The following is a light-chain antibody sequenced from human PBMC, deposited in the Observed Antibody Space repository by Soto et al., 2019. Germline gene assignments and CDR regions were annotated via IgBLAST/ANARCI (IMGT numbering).Light chain of an antibody. V-gene: IGLV1-36*01. CDR1: SSNIGNNA. J-gene: IGLJ1*01. Sequence: QSVLTQPPSVSEAPRQMVTISCSGSSSNIGNNAVNWYQQLPGQAPKIVIYYDDLLTSGVSDRFSGSKSGISASLAISDLQSDDEADYYCAAWDDNLNAYVFGPGTKVTVL. CDR2: YDD. CDR3: AAWDDNLNAYV.